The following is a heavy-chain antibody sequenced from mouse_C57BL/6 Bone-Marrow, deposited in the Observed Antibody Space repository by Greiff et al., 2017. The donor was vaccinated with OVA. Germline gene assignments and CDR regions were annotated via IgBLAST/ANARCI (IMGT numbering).Heavy chain of an antibody. V-gene: IGHV5-12*01. CDR3: ARHPYYGSSYWYFDV. D-gene: IGHD1-1*01. J-gene: IGHJ1*03. Sequence: DVHLVESGGGLVQPGGSLKLSCAASGFTFSDYYMYWVRQTPEKRLEWVAYISNGGGSTYYPDTVKGRFTISRDNAKNTLYLQMSRLKSEDTAMYYCARHPYYGSSYWYFDVWGTGTTVTVSS. CDR1: GFTFSDYY. CDR2: ISNGGGST.